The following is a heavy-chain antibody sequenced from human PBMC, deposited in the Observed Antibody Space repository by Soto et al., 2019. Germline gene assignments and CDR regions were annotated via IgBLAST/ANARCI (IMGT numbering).Heavy chain of an antibody. CDR3: ATDIVVVPAATEYYYYGMDV. CDR2: IDPSDSYT. Sequence: GESLKISCKGSGYSFTSYWISWVRQMPGKGLEWMGRIDPSDSYTNYSPSFQGHVTISAGKSISTAYLQWSSLKASDTAMYYCATDIVVVPAATEYYYYGMDVWGQGTTVTVSS. V-gene: IGHV5-10-1*01. CDR1: GYSFTSYW. J-gene: IGHJ6*02. D-gene: IGHD2-2*01.